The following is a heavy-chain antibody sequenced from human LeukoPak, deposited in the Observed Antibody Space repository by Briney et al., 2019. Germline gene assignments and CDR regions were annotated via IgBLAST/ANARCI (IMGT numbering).Heavy chain of an antibody. D-gene: IGHD1-26*01. J-gene: IGHJ4*02. Sequence: PSETLSLTCTVPGGSISSYYWSWIRQPAGKGLEWIGRIYTSGSTNYNPSLKSRVTMSVDTSKNQLSLKLSSVTAADTAVYYCAKGVVGATTGYYFDYWGQGTLVTVSS. CDR3: AKGVVGATTGYYFDY. CDR2: IYTSGST. CDR1: GGSISSYY. V-gene: IGHV4-4*07.